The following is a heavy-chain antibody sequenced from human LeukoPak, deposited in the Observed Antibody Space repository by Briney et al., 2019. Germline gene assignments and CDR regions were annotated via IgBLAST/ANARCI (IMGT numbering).Heavy chain of an antibody. Sequence: KPGGSLRLSCAASGFTFSSYSMNWVRQAPGKGLEWVSSISSSSSYIYYADSVKGRFTISRDNAKNSLYLQMNSLRAEDTAVYYCARVAYGDEYFQHWGQGTLVTVSS. J-gene: IGHJ1*01. D-gene: IGHD4-17*01. CDR1: GFTFSSYS. CDR3: ARVAYGDEYFQH. V-gene: IGHV3-21*01. CDR2: ISSSSSYI.